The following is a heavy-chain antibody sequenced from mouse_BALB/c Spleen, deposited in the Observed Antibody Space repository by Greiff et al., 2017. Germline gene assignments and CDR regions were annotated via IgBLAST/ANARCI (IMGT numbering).Heavy chain of an antibody. CDR3: ARSPFDY. Sequence: EVQRVESGGGLVKPGGSLKLSCAASGFTFSSYAMSWVRQTPEKRLEWVASISSGGSTYYPDSVKGRFTISRDNARNILYLQMSSLRSEDTAMYYCARSPFDYWGQGTTLTVSS. J-gene: IGHJ2*01. CDR1: GFTFSSYA. V-gene: IGHV5-6-5*01. CDR2: ISSGGST.